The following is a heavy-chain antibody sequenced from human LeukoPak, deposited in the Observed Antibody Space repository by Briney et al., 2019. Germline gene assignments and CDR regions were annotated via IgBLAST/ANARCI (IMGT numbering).Heavy chain of an antibody. Sequence: SETLSLTCTVSGGSISSSSYYWGWIRQPPGKGLEWIGSIYYSGSTYYNPSLKSRVTISVDTSKNQFSLKLSSVTAADTAVYYCARHRTGSSGWYGGPYYFDYWGQGTLVTVPS. J-gene: IGHJ4*02. CDR2: IYYSGST. CDR3: ARHRTGSSGWYGGPYYFDY. V-gene: IGHV4-39*01. D-gene: IGHD6-19*01. CDR1: GGSISSSSYY.